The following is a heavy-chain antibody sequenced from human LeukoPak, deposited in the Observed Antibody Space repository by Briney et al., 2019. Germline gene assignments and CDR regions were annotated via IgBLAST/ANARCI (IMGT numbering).Heavy chain of an antibody. CDR2: IYSGGST. CDR1: EFSVGSNY. D-gene: IGHD6-19*01. V-gene: IGHV3-66*02. J-gene: IGHJ4*02. Sequence: GGSLRLSCAASEFSVGSNYMTWVRQAPGKGLEWVSLIYSGGSTYYADSVKGRFTISRDNSKNTLYLQMNSLRAEDTALYYCARAAPSIIAVAEIPDYWGQGTLVAVSS. CDR3: ARAAPSIIAVAEIPDY.